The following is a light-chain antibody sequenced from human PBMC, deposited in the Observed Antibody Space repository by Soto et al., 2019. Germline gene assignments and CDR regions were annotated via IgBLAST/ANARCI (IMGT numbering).Light chain of an antibody. V-gene: IGKV1-5*01. J-gene: IGKJ1*01. CDR1: QSIDRW. Sequence: DIQMTQSPSTLPASVGDRVTITCRASQSIDRWVAWYQQKPGKAPKILIYHASSLETGVKSRFRGSGSGTAVALTVSSRQREGCGSYYCQHYNSYGTFGEGTKVDI. CDR3: QHYNSYGT. CDR2: HAS.